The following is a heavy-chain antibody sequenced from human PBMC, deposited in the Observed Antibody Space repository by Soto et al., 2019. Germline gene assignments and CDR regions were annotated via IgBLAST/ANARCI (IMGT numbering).Heavy chain of an antibody. Sequence: VPLLESGGGLVQPGGSLTLSCAASGFTFSSYAMNWVRQAPGKGLEWVSAISDSGSSTYYSDSVKGRFTISRDNSKNMLFLQMTSLRVEDTAVYYCAKDLPVWSIVYYFDYWGQGAQATVSS. CDR1: GFTFSSYA. CDR3: AKDLPVWSIVYYFDY. CDR2: ISDSGSST. V-gene: IGHV3-23*01. J-gene: IGHJ4*02. D-gene: IGHD3-16*01.